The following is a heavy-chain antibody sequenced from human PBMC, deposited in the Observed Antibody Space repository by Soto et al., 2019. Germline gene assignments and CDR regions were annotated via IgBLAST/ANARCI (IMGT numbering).Heavy chain of an antibody. CDR1: GYTFTSYG. J-gene: IGHJ5*02. V-gene: IGHV1-18*01. CDR2: ISSYNGNT. D-gene: IGHD4-17*01. Sequence: QVQLVQSGAEVKKPGASVKVSCKASGYTFTSYGVSWVRQAPGQGLEWMGWISSYNGNTNYPQKFQGRVTMTTDPSTSTAYMELGSLISDDTAVSYCARDSSTESPNWLDPWGQGTLVTVSS. CDR3: ARDSSTESPNWLDP.